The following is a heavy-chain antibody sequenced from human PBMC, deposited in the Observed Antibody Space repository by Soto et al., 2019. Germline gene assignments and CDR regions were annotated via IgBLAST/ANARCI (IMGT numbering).Heavy chain of an antibody. Sequence: QVQLQQWGAGPLRPLETLSLTCGVSGGSFSGYYWAWIRQSPGKGLEWIGEINDRGSINYNPSLKSRVSISVDTSKKHYCLNLRSVTAADTAVYYCARESHDILTGPPWVWYFDLWGRGTLVTVSS. J-gene: IGHJ2*01. CDR1: GGSFSGYY. CDR3: ARESHDILTGPPWVWYFDL. V-gene: IGHV4-34*01. D-gene: IGHD3-9*01. CDR2: INDRGSI.